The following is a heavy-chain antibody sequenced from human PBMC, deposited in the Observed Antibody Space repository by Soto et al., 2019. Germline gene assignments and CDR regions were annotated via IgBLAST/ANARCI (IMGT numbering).Heavy chain of an antibody. CDR3: AKGPAARDYYYYMDV. CDR1: GGTLSSYT. J-gene: IGHJ6*03. CDR2: VIPNLGVT. Sequence: SVKVSCKASGGTLSSYTFSWVRQAPGQGLEWMGRVIPNLGVTNYAKKFQGRFTIVVDTSTSTAYMELNSLRYEDTAVYYCAKGPAARDYYYYMDVWGKGTTVTVSS. V-gene: IGHV1-69*02. D-gene: IGHD2-2*01.